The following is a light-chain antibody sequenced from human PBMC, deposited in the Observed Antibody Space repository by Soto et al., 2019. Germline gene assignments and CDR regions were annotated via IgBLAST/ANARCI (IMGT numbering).Light chain of an antibody. CDR1: QSISNW. V-gene: IGKV1-5*03. CDR2: KAS. CDR3: QQYNSYSYT. Sequence: DIQMTQSPSTLSASVGDRVTITCRASQSISNWLAWYQQKPGKAPKLLIYKASSLESGVPSRFSGSGSGTEFTLTISSLQPDDFATYYCQQYNSYSYTFGQGTKLKIK. J-gene: IGKJ2*01.